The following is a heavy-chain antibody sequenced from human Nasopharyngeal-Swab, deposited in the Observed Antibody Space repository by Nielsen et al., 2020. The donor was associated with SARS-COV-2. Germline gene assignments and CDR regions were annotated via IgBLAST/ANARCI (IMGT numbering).Heavy chain of an antibody. CDR2: IKQDGSEK. V-gene: IGHV3-7*03. CDR1: GFTFSSYW. D-gene: IGHD3-10*01. J-gene: IGHJ6*02. CDR3: ARDFVGQMDV. Sequence: GESLKISCAASGFTFSSYWMSWVRQAPGKGLEWVANIKQDGSEKYYVDSVKGRFTISRDKAKNSLYLQMNSLRAEDTAVYYCARDFVGQMDVWGQGTTVTVSS.